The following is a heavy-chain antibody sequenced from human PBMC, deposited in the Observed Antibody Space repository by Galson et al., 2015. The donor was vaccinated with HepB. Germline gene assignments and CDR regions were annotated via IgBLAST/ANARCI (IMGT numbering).Heavy chain of an antibody. CDR3: AKGVGLNCGGDCYWFDY. D-gene: IGHD2-21*01. CDR2: ISGSGAGT. J-gene: IGHJ4*02. Sequence: SLRLSCAASGFTFSSYAMTWVRQTPGKGLEWVSSISGSGAGTYYADSVKGRFTISRDSSKNTLYLQMNSLSVEDTAVYYCAKGVGLNCGGDCYWFDYWGQGALVTVSS. CDR1: GFTFSSYA. V-gene: IGHV3-23*01.